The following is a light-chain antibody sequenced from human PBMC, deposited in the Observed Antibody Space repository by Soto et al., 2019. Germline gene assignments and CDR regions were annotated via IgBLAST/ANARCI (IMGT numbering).Light chain of an antibody. Sequence: QSVLTRPPSVSAAPGQKVTISCSGSSSNIGKNYVSWYQQLPGTAPKLLIYEDNTRPSGIPDRCSGSKSGTSATLGITGRQTGDEADYYCGTWDSSLSDYVFGPGTKVTVL. CDR1: SSNIGKNY. CDR3: GTWDSSLSDYV. CDR2: EDN. V-gene: IGLV1-51*02. J-gene: IGLJ1*01.